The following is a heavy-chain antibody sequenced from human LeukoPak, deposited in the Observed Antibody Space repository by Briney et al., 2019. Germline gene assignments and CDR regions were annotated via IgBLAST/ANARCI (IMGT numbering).Heavy chain of an antibody. V-gene: IGHV3-74*01. CDR2: INSDESIT. Sequence: GGSLRLSCAASGFTFSSPWLYWVRQAPGKGLVWVSRINSDESITTYADSVKGRFTISRDNAKNTLYLQMNSLRAEGTAVYYCARGLVRGFLDYWGQGTPVTVSS. CDR1: GFTFSSPW. CDR3: ARGLVRGFLDY. J-gene: IGHJ4*02. D-gene: IGHD4-11*01.